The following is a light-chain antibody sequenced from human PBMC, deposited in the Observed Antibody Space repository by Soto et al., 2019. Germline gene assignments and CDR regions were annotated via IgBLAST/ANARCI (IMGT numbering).Light chain of an antibody. Sequence: QSVLTQPPSVSAAPGQKVTISCSGSSSNIGNNYVSWYQQLPGTAPKLLIYDNNKRPSGMPDRCSGCKYGTSATPGITGVQTGDDADDYYGTWDSSRSAGGFGGGTKLTVL. J-gene: IGLJ2*01. CDR2: DNN. CDR1: SSNIGNNY. V-gene: IGLV1-51*01. CDR3: GTWDSSRSAGG.